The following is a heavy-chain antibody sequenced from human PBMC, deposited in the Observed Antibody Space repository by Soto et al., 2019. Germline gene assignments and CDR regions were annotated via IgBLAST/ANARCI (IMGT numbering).Heavy chain of an antibody. D-gene: IGHD2-2*01. CDR1: CGFISNGGYY. CDR2: IYYSGTT. Sequence: TLFPTCAFSCGFISNGGYYWSWVPQHPGKGLEWIGYIYYSGTTYHNPSIKSRVTISVDTSKNQFPLKLSSVSAADTALYYCARCSLVVVPAPGFDPWGRGTLVTVSS. J-gene: IGHJ5*02. CDR3: ARCSLVVVPAPGFDP. V-gene: IGHV4-31*11.